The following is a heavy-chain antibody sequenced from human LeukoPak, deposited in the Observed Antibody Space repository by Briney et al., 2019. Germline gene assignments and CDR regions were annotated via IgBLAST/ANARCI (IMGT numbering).Heavy chain of an antibody. D-gene: IGHD6-13*01. CDR3: ARDLATAGFQDH. J-gene: IGHJ4*02. CDR2: IYYSGST. CDR1: GGSISSGGYY. Sequence: SQTLSLTCTVSGGSISSGGYYWSWIRQHPGKGLEWIGYIYYSGSTYYNPSLKSRVTISVDKSKNQFSLKLSSVTAADTAVYYCARDLATAGFQDHWGQGTLVTVSS. V-gene: IGHV4-31*03.